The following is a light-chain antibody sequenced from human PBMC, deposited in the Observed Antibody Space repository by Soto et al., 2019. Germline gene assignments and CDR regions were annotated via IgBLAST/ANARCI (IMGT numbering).Light chain of an antibody. V-gene: IGLV2-8*01. Sequence: QSDLTQPPSASGSPGQSVTISCTGTSSDVGSYNYVSWYQQHPDKAPKLIIYGVNERPSGVPDRFSGSKSGNTASLTVSGLQAEDEADYYCTSYAGSNNPVVFGGGTKLTVL. CDR2: GVN. J-gene: IGLJ3*02. CDR1: SSDVGSYNY. CDR3: TSYAGSNNPVV.